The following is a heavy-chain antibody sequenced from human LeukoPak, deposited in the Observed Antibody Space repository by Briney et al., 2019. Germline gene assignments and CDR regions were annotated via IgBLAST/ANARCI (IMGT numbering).Heavy chain of an antibody. Sequence: ASVKVSCKASGYTFTSYDINWVRQATGQGLEWMGWMNPNSGNTGYAQKFQGRVTMTRNTSISTAYMELSSLRSEDAAVYYCARTYVPTSYYFDYWGQGTLVTVSS. D-gene: IGHD2-2*01. CDR2: MNPNSGNT. CDR3: ARTYVPTSYYFDY. CDR1: GYTFTSYD. V-gene: IGHV1-8*01. J-gene: IGHJ4*02.